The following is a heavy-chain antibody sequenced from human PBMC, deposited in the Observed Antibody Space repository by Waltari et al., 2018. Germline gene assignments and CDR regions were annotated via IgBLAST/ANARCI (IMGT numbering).Heavy chain of an antibody. CDR1: GYTFTSYG. J-gene: IGHJ4*02. V-gene: IGHV1-18*01. CDR3: ARDLEPLVVVPAATHY. D-gene: IGHD2-2*01. Sequence: QVQLVQSGAEVKKPGASVKVSCKASGYTFTSYGISWVRQAPGQGLEWMGWTSAYNGTTNYAQKLQGRVTMTTDTSTSTAYMELRSLRSDDTAVYYCARDLEPLVVVPAATHYWGQGTLVTVSS. CDR2: TSAYNGTT.